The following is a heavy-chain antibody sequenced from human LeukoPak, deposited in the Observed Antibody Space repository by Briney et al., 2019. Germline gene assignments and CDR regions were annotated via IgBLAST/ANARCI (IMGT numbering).Heavy chain of an antibody. J-gene: IGHJ4*01. CDR1: GDSVSSNSAA. V-gene: IGHV6-1*01. CDR3: ARPRVRGVIIRGFDY. D-gene: IGHD3-10*01. Sequence: SQTLSLTCAISGDSVSSNSAAWNWIRQSPSRGLEWLGRTYYRSKWYNDYAVSVKSRITINPDTSKNQFSLKLSSVTAADTAVYYCARPRVRGVIIRGFDYWGQGTLVTVSS. CDR2: TYYRSKWYN.